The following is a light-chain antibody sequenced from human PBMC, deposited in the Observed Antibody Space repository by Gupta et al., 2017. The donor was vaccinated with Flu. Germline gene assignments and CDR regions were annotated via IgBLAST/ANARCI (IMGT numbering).Light chain of an antibody. Sequence: QSVLTQPPSVSGAPRQRVTISCTGSSSDIGAGHDVHWYQQLPGTAPKLLIYGNSNRPSGVPDRFSVSKSGTSASLAITGLQAEDEGDYYCQSYDIGLNGPYVFGTGTRVTVL. CDR2: GNS. CDR1: SSDIGAGHD. CDR3: QSYDIGLNGPYV. V-gene: IGLV1-40*01. J-gene: IGLJ1*01.